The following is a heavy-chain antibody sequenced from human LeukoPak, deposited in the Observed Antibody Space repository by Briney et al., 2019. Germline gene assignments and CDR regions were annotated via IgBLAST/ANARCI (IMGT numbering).Heavy chain of an antibody. V-gene: IGHV3-23*01. CDR3: AKAALMETSREGVDY. CDR1: GFTFSSHV. J-gene: IGHJ4*02. CDR2: ITGSGGGT. D-gene: IGHD2-8*01. Sequence: GGSLRLSCAASGFTFSSHVMIWVRQAPGKGLEWVSSITGSGGGTYYADSVKGRFTISRDNSKNTLFLQLNSLRAEDTAVYYCAKAALMETSREGVDYWGQGTLVTVSS.